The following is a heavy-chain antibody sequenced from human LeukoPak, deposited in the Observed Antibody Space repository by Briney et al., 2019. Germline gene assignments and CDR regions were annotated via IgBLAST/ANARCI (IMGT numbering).Heavy chain of an antibody. Sequence: GGSLRLSCAASGFTFSSYSMNWVRQAPGKGLEWVSSISSSSSNIYYADSVKGRFTISRDNSKNSLYLQINSLRAEDTAVYYCARDVDSSSSGDDCGQGTLVTVSS. CDR1: GFTFSSYS. V-gene: IGHV3-21*01. J-gene: IGHJ4*02. CDR2: ISSSSSNI. CDR3: ARDVDSSSSGDD. D-gene: IGHD6-6*01.